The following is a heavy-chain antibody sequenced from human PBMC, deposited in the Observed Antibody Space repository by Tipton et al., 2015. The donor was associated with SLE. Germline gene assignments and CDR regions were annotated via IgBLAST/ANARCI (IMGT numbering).Heavy chain of an antibody. CDR3: ARTGAYSNFYYYYYMDV. CDR2: IYYRGST. D-gene: IGHD4-11*01. J-gene: IGHJ6*03. V-gene: IGHV4-59*01. CDR1: NGSISSYY. Sequence: TLSLTCTVSNGSISSYYWSWIRQPPGKGLEWLGYIYYRGSTSYNPSLKSRVTISLDTSKNQFALRLSSVTAADTGVYYCARTGAYSNFYYYYYMDVWGEGTTVTVSS.